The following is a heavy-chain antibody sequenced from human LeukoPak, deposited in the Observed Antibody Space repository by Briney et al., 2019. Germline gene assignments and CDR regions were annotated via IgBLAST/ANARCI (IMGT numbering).Heavy chain of an antibody. V-gene: IGHV4-61*02. CDR2: IYTSGST. CDR3: ARGGFGAKGLIDY. J-gene: IGHJ4*02. D-gene: IGHD3-3*01. CDR1: GGSISSGSYY. Sequence: SETLSLTCTVSGGSISSGSYYWSWIRQPAGKGLEWIGRIYTSGSTNYNPSLKSRVTISVDTSKNQFSLKLSSVTAADTAVYYCARGGFGAKGLIDYWGQGTLVTVSS.